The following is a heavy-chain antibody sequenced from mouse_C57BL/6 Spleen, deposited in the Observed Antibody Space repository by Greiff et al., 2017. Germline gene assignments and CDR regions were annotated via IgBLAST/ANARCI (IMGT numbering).Heavy chain of an antibody. J-gene: IGHJ4*01. D-gene: IGHD3-1*01. CDR2: IYPGSGNT. V-gene: IGHV1-66*01. CDR3: ARDSDYYAMDY. CDR1: GYSFTSYY. Sequence: VQLQQSGPELVKPGASVKISCKASGYSFTSYYIHWVKQRPGQGLEWIGWIYPGSGNTKYNEKFKGKATLTADTSSSTAYMQLSSLTSEDSAVYYCARDSDYYAMDYWGQGTSVTVSS.